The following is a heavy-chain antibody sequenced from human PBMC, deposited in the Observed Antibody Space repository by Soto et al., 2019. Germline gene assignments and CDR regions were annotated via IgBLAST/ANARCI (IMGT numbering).Heavy chain of an antibody. J-gene: IGHJ6*03. CDR3: ARGMTTVTEEAYYYYYMDV. V-gene: IGHV1-8*01. CDR1: GYTFTSYD. D-gene: IGHD4-17*01. Sequence: ASVKVSCKASGYTFTSYDINWVRQATGQGLEWMGWMNPNSGNTGYAQKFQGRVTMTRNTSISTAYMELSSLRSEDTAVYYCARGMTTVTEEAYYYYYMDVWGKGTTVTVSS. CDR2: MNPNSGNT.